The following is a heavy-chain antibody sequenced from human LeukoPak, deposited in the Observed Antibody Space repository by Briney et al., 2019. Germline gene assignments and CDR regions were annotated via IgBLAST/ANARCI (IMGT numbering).Heavy chain of an antibody. CDR3: AKRSPSSSGYDFDY. J-gene: IGHJ4*02. D-gene: IGHD3-22*01. CDR2: ISGSGGST. V-gene: IGHV3-23*01. CDR1: GFTFSSYA. Sequence: GGSPRLSCAASGFTFSSYAMSWVRQAPGKGLKWVSGISGSGGSTYYADSVKGRFTISRDNSKNTLFLQMNSLRAEDTAVYYCAKRSPSSSGYDFDYWGQGTLVTVSS.